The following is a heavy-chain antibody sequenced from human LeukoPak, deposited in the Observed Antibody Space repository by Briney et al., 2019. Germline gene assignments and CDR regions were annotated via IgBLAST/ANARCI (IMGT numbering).Heavy chain of an antibody. CDR3: TTMGRYFDENDY. J-gene: IGHJ4*02. CDR1: GFTFNSYA. CDR2: ISGGGGST. Sequence: QPGGSLRLSCAASGFTFNSYAMSWVRQAPGKGLEWVSAISGGGGSTYYADSVKGRFTISRDNAKNTLYLQMNSLRAEDTAVYYCTTMGRYFDENDYWGQGTLVTVSS. D-gene: IGHD3-9*01. V-gene: IGHV3-23*01.